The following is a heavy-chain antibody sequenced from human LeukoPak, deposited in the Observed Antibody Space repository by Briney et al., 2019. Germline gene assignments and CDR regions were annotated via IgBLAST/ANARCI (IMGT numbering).Heavy chain of an antibody. Sequence: GGSLRLSCPASGFTFGDYAMTWVRQAPGKGLEWVGFIRGKAYGGTTEYAASVKGRFAVSRGASKTIAYLQMHSLKTEDTAVYYCTRSLVRGVIIIPTWFDPWGQGTLVTVSS. CDR1: GFTFGDYA. D-gene: IGHD3-10*01. J-gene: IGHJ5*02. CDR3: TRSLVRGVIIIPTWFDP. V-gene: IGHV3-49*04. CDR2: IRGKAYGGTT.